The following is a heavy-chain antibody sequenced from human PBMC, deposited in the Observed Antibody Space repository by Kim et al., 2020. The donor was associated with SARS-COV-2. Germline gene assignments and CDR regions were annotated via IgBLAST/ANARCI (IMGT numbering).Heavy chain of an antibody. CDR3: AGDRRPQTAPCGI. CDR1: GFTFSSYG. D-gene: IGHD2-21*02. CDR2: ISYDVTQK. V-gene: IGHV3-33*05. J-gene: IGHJ3*02. Sequence: GGSLRLSCAASGFTFSSYGHHWVRQPPGKGLEWVAGISYDVTQKFYADSVQGRFTISRDNSKNILYLQMNGLRAEDTAVFYCAGDRRPQTAPCGIWGQGTLVTVSS.